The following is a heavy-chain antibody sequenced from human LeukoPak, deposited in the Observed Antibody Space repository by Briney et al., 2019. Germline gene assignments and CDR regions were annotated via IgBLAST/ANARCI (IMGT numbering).Heavy chain of an antibody. D-gene: IGHD3-10*01. V-gene: IGHV3-30*02. CDR2: IRYDGSNK. CDR1: GFTFSSYG. CDR3: AKGRVRVIRDIDY. Sequence: PGGSLRLSCAASGFTFSSYGMHWVRQAPGKGLEWVAFIRYDGSNKYFADSVQGRFTISRDNSKNTVFLRMNSLRVEDTAVYYCAKGRVRVIRDIDYWSQGTLVTVSS. J-gene: IGHJ4*02.